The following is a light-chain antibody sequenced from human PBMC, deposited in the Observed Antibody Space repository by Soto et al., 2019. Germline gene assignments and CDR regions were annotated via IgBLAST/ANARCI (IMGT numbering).Light chain of an antibody. CDR3: LQNYNYPWT. CDR2: AAS. CDR1: QDIRND. Sequence: AIQMTQFPSSLSASVRDRVTVTCRASQDIRNDLGWYQQKPGKAPKLLIYAASSLQSGVPSRFSGSGSGTQFTITISSLQPEDVATYYCLQNYNYPWTFGQGTKVEIK. V-gene: IGKV1-6*01. J-gene: IGKJ1*01.